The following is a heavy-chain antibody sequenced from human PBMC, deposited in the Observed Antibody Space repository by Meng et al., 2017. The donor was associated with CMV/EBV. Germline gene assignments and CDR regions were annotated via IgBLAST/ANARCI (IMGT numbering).Heavy chain of an antibody. CDR1: GFTFSSYW. Sequence: GGSLRLSCAASGFTFSSYWMSWVRQAPGKGLEWVANIKQDGSEKYYVDSVEGRFTISRDNAKNSLYLQMNSLRAEDTAVYYCARVIGDYDFWSGYSLYYYYGMDVWGQGTTVTVSS. J-gene: IGHJ6*02. CDR3: ARVIGDYDFWSGYSLYYYYGMDV. D-gene: IGHD3-3*01. V-gene: IGHV3-7*01. CDR2: IKQDGSEK.